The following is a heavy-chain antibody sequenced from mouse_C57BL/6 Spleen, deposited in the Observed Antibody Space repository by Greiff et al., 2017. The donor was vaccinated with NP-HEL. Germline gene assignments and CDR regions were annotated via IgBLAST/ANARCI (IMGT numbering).Heavy chain of an antibody. CDR2: IYPRDGST. V-gene: IGHV1-85*01. Sequence: QVQLQQSGPELVKPGASVKLSCKASGYTFTSYDINWVKQRPGQGLEWIGWIYPRDGSTKYNEKFKGKATLTVDTSSSTAYMELHSLTSEDSAVYCCARPYGSSYYYAMDDWGQGTSVTVSS. J-gene: IGHJ4*01. CDR1: GYTFTSYD. D-gene: IGHD1-1*01. CDR3: ARPYGSSYYYAMDD.